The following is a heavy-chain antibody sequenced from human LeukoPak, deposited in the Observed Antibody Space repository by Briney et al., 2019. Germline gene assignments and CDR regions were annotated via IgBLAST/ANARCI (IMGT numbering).Heavy chain of an antibody. CDR1: GFTFSSYS. J-gene: IGHJ3*02. Sequence: GGSLRLSCAASGFTFSSYSMNWVRQAPGKGLEWVSSISSSSSYIYYADSVKGRFTISRDNAKNSLYLQMNSLRTEDTAVYYCASPLAVAGTGGAFDIWGQGTMVTVSS. CDR2: ISSSSSYI. CDR3: ASPLAVAGTGGAFDI. D-gene: IGHD6-19*01. V-gene: IGHV3-21*01.